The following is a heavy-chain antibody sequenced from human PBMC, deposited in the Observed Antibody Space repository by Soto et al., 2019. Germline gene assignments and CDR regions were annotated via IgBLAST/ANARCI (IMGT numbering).Heavy chain of an antibody. V-gene: IGHV4-59*08. CDR3: AIAVAGTRFDY. Sequence: SETLSLTCTVSGGSISSYYLSWIRQPPGKGLEWIGNIYYSGSTNYNPSLKSRVTISVDTSKNQFSLKLSSVTAADTAVYYCAIAVAGTRFDYWGQGTLVTVSS. CDR1: GGSISSYY. J-gene: IGHJ4*02. D-gene: IGHD6-19*01. CDR2: IYYSGST.